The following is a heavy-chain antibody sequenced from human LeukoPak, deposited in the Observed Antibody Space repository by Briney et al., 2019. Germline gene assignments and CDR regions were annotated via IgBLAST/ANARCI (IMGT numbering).Heavy chain of an antibody. Sequence: EASVKVSCKASGGTFSSYAFSWVRRAPGQGLEWMGGIIPIFGTANYAQKFQGRVTITADESTSTAYMELSSLRSEDTAVYYCARVGFGSGYFDYWGQGTLVTVSS. CDR1: GGTFSSYA. J-gene: IGHJ4*02. V-gene: IGHV1-69*13. CDR2: IIPIFGTA. CDR3: ARVGFGSGYFDY. D-gene: IGHD2-15*01.